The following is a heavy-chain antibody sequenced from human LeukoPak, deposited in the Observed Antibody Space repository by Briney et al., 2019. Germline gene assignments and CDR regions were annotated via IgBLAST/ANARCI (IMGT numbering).Heavy chain of an antibody. CDR3: ARYSSTLRGLDC. V-gene: IGHV1-69*05. CDR2: IIPIFGTA. J-gene: IGHJ4*02. CDR1: GGTFSSYA. Sequence: ASVKVSCKASGGTFSSYAISWVRQAPGQGLEWMGGIIPIFGTANYAQKFQGRVTITTDESTSTAYMELSSLRSEDTAVYYCARYSSTLRGLDCWGQGTLVTVSS. D-gene: IGHD6-13*01.